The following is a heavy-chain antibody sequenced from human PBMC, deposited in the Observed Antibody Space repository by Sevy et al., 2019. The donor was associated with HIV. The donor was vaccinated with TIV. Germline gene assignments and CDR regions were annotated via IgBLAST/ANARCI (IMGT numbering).Heavy chain of an antibody. D-gene: IGHD3-10*01. CDR3: AREGSLRYFDV. Sequence: GGSLRLSCAASGFTFSDYYMSWIRQAPGRGLEWVSYISDRGTTIYYADSVKGRYTISRDNAKKSLYLQMNSLRAEDTAVYYCAREGSLRYFDVWGRGTLVTVSS. J-gene: IGHJ2*01. CDR2: ISDRGTTI. V-gene: IGHV3-11*01. CDR1: GFTFSDYY.